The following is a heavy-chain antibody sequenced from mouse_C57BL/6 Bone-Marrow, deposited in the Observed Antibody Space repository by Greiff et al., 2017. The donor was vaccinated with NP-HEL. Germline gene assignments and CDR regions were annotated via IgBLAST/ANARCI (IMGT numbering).Heavy chain of an antibody. CDR2: ISSGSSTI. Sequence: EVHLVESGGGLVKPGGSLKLSCAASGFTFSDYGMHWVRQAPEKGLEWVAYISSGSSTIYYADTVKGRFPISRDNAKNTLFLQMTSLRSEDTAMYYCARPYYSKGYYFDYWGQGTTLTVSS. CDR3: ARPYYSKGYYFDY. J-gene: IGHJ2*01. CDR1: GFTFSDYG. D-gene: IGHD2-5*01. V-gene: IGHV5-17*01.